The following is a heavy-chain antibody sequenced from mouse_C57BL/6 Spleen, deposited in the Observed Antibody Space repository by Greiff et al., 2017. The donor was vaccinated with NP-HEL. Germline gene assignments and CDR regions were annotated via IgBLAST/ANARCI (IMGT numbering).Heavy chain of an antibody. CDR3: ARDGAGSSYFYAMDY. Sequence: EVQLQESGGGLVKPGGSLKLSCAASGFTFSSYAMSWVRQTPEKRLEWVATISDGGSYTYYPDNVKGRFTISRDNAKNNLYLQMSHLKSEDTAMYYCARDGAGSSYFYAMDYWGQGTSVTVSS. CDR2: ISDGGSYT. J-gene: IGHJ4*01. V-gene: IGHV5-4*01. D-gene: IGHD1-1*01. CDR1: GFTFSSYA.